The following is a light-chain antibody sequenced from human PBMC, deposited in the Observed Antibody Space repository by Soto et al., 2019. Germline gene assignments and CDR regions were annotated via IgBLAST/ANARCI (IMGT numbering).Light chain of an antibody. Sequence: ERVLTRSPATLSFSPGERATLSCRASQSVSNNYLAWYQQKPGQAPRLLIYGASNRATCIPDRFSGSGSGTDFTPAISRLEPEDFAVYYCQQYGSSGTFGQGTKVDIK. V-gene: IGKV3-20*01. CDR3: QQYGSSGT. CDR2: GAS. J-gene: IGKJ1*01. CDR1: QSVSNNY.